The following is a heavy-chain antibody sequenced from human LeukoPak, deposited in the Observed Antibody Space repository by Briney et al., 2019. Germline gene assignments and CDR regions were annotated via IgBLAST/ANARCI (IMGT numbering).Heavy chain of an antibody. Sequence: GGPLRLSCAASGFTFSSGMHWVRQAPGKGLEWVAGISYDGSDKKYGDSVKGRFTISRDKGKNTLYLQMNSLRGEDTAVYYRAKDVKNYYYYGLDVWGQGTTVTVSS. CDR2: ISYDGSDK. V-gene: IGHV3-30*18. J-gene: IGHJ6*01. CDR1: GFTFSSG. CDR3: AKDVKNYYYYGLDV.